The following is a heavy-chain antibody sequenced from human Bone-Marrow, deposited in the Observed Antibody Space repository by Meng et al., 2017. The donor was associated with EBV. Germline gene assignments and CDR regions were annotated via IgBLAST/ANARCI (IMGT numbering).Heavy chain of an antibody. D-gene: IGHD3-10*01. Sequence: VQVGQFGAAVKEPWSPVKVACGTSGGTFNSDAVSWVRQAPGQGLEWMGGLIPMSGAPHYAQKFQGRVTITADESTSTHYMDLSNLRSDDTAMYYCASESGRGFTPDYWGQGTLVTVSS. V-gene: IGHV1-69*01. CDR1: GGTFNSDA. CDR3: ASESGRGFTPDY. J-gene: IGHJ4*02. CDR2: LIPMSGAP.